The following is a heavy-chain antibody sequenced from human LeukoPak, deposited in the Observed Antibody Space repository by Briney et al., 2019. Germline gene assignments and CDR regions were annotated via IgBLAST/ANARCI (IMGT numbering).Heavy chain of an antibody. CDR2: IFHTGNT. CDR1: GGFIGGAVYS. D-gene: IGHD5-12*01. Sequence: SQTLSLTCAVSGGFIGGAVYSWNWIRQPPGKGLEWLGYIFHTGNTYYSPSLKSRVTISVDRSKNQFSLKLSSLTAADTAMYFCARGNSDYPYFFDYWGQGALVTVSS. J-gene: IGHJ4*02. V-gene: IGHV4-30-2*01. CDR3: ARGNSDYPYFFDY.